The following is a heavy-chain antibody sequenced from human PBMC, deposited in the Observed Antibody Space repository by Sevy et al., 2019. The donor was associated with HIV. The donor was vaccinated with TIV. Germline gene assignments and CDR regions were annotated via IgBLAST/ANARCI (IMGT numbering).Heavy chain of an antibody. CDR1: GVSFSDYY. D-gene: IGHD2-15*01. J-gene: IGHJ4*02. CDR3: ARGPLFSPEYCSGGSCPTIDY. Sequence: SETLSLTCAVSGVSFSDYYWSWIRRPPGKGLEWIGEFRQSGSTNDNPSLKSRVIMSLDTSKNQFSLKLTSVTAADTAVYYCARGPLFSPEYCSGGSCPTIDYWGQGTLVTVSS. V-gene: IGHV4-34*01. CDR2: FRQSGST.